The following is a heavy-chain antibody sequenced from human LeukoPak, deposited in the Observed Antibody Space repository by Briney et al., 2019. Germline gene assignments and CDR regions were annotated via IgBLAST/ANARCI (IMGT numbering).Heavy chain of an antibody. CDR3: ARSRYSYGSYYYYMDV. J-gene: IGHJ6*03. Sequence: SETLSLTCTVSGGSISSYYWSWIRQPPGKGLEWIGYIYYSGSTNYNPSLKSRVTISVDTSKNQFSLKLSSVTAADTAVYYCARSRYSYGSYYYYMDVWGKGTTVTVSS. CDR1: GGSISSYY. CDR2: IYYSGST. D-gene: IGHD5-18*01. V-gene: IGHV4-59*01.